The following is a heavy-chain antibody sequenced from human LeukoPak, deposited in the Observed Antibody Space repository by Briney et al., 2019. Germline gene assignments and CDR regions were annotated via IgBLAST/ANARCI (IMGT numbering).Heavy chain of an antibody. Sequence: PGGALSLSCAASGFTFSIYAMTWVRQAPGKGLEWVANINEDGSEKYYVDSVKGRFIISRGNAKNSLYLQMNILRAEDTAVFYCLSGSGHCGQGTLVTVSS. CDR2: INEDGSEK. D-gene: IGHD3-10*01. V-gene: IGHV3-7*01. CDR1: GFTFSIYA. CDR3: LSGSGH. J-gene: IGHJ4*02.